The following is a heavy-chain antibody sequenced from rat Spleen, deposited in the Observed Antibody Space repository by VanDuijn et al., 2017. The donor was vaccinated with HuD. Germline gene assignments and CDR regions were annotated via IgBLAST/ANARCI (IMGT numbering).Heavy chain of an antibody. D-gene: IGHD4-3*01. Sequence: QVQLKESGPGLVQPSQTLSLTCTVSGFSLTSYHVSWVRQPPGKSLVWMGTLWAGGGTNYNSAVQSRLSISRDTSKSQIFLKMNRLQPEDTGTYYCARHLREASGVMDVWGQGASVTVSS. V-gene: IGHV2-72*01. J-gene: IGHJ4*01. CDR1: GFSLTSYH. CDR2: LWAGGGT. CDR3: ARHLREASGVMDV.